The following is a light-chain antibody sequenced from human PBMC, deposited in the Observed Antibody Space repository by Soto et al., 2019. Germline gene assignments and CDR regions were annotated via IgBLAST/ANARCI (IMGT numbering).Light chain of an antibody. Sequence: DIQMTQSPSSLSASVGDRVTITCRATLPISNYLAWYWQKPGKAPKLLIFAASSLQSGVPSRVSGSGSGTDCTRTISSLQPVDVATDYCQQSYSTTITFGPGTRLEI. V-gene: IGKV1-39*01. J-gene: IGKJ5*01. CDR1: LPISNY. CDR2: AAS. CDR3: QQSYSTTIT.